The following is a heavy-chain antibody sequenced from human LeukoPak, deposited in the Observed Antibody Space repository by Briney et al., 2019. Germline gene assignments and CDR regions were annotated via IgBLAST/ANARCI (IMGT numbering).Heavy chain of an antibody. D-gene: IGHD2-2*01. CDR2: ITSRGSTI. V-gene: IGHV3-11*01. CDR3: ARGIGIPGGYNWFDP. J-gene: IGHJ5*02. Sequence: GGSLRLSCAASGFTLSDYYLTWIRQAPGKGLEWVSYITSRGSTIYHADSVKGRFTISRDNAKNSLYLQMNSLRAEDTAVYYCARGIGIPGGYNWFDPWGQGTLVTVSS. CDR1: GFTLSDYY.